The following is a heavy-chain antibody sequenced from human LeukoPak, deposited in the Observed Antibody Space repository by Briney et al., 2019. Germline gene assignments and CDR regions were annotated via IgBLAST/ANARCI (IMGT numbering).Heavy chain of an antibody. Sequence: GGSLGLSCAASGFTFSSYGMHWVRQAPGKGLEWVAFIRYDGSNKYYADSVKGRFTISRDNSKNTLYLQMNSLRAEDTAVYYCAKDAHYDYVWGRPCWGQGTLVTVSS. D-gene: IGHD3-16*01. CDR1: GFTFSSYG. CDR2: IRYDGSNK. V-gene: IGHV3-30*02. J-gene: IGHJ4*02. CDR3: AKDAHYDYVWGRPC.